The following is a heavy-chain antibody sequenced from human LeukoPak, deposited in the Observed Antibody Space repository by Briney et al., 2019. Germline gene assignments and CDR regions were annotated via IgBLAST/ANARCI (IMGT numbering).Heavy chain of an antibody. CDR3: AKQLRGYSYGLDY. V-gene: IGHV3-33*06. D-gene: IGHD5-18*01. Sequence: GGSLRLSCAASGFTFSSYGMHWVRQAPGKGLEWVAVIWYDGSNKYYADSVKGRFTISRDNSKNTLYLQMNSLGAEDTAVYYCAKQLRGYSYGLDYWGQGTLVTVSS. CDR2: IWYDGSNK. CDR1: GFTFSSYG. J-gene: IGHJ4*02.